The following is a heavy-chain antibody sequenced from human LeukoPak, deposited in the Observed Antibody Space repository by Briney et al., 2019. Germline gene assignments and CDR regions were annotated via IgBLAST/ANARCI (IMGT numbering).Heavy chain of an antibody. CDR1: GGSISSGDYY. Sequence: PSQTLSLTCTVSGGSISSGDYYWSWIRQPPGKGLEWIGYIYYSGSTYYNPSLKSRVTISVDTSKNQFSLKLSSVTAADTAVYYCARGLLPAAEYYYYGMDVWGQGTTVNVSS. CDR2: IYYSGST. CDR3: ARGLLPAAEYYYYGMDV. D-gene: IGHD2-2*01. J-gene: IGHJ6*02. V-gene: IGHV4-30-4*01.